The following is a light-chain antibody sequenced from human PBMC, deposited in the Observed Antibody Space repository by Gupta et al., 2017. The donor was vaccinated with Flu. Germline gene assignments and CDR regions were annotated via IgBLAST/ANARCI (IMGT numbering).Light chain of an antibody. CDR2: EVS. J-gene: IGLJ1*01. V-gene: IGLV2-14*01. Sequence: QSALTQPASVSGSPGQSTTISCTGTSSDVGGYSYVSWYQQHPGKAPKLMIYEVSNRPSGVSNRFSGSKSGNTASLTISGLQAEDEADYYCSSYTSSSTLVFGTGTKVTVL. CDR3: SSYTSSSTLV. CDR1: SSDVGGYSY.